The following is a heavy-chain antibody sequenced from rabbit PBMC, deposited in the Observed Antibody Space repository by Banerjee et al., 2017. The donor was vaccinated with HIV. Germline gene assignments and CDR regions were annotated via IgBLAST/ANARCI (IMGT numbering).Heavy chain of an antibody. CDR3: GRDLAGVIGWNFNL. CDR2: IYAGSDGST. CDR1: GFSFSGTYW. D-gene: IGHD4-1*01. V-gene: IGHV1S40*01. Sequence: QSLEESGGGLVKPGGTLTLTCTASGFSFSGTYWVCWVRQAPGKGLEWIACIYAGSDGSTYYASWAKGRFTISKTSSTTVTLQVTSLTAADTATYFCGRDLAGVIGWNFNLWGPGTLVTVS. J-gene: IGHJ4*01.